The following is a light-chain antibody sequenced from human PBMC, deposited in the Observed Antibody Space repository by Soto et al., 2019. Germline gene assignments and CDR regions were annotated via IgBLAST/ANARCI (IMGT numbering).Light chain of an antibody. CDR2: DAS. Sequence: EIVLTQSPATLSLSPGERATLSCRASQSVSSYLAGYQQKPGQAPRLLIYDASNRATGIPARFSGSGSGTDFTLTISSLEPEDLAVYYCQQRSNWPPEYTFGQGTKLEIK. CDR3: QQRSNWPPEYT. V-gene: IGKV3-11*01. J-gene: IGKJ2*01. CDR1: QSVSSY.